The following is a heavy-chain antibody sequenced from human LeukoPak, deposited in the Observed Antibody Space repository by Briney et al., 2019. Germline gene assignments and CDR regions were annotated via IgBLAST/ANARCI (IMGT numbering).Heavy chain of an antibody. CDR3: ARFGVDYDMDV. D-gene: IGHD3-16*01. CDR2: IHYSGRP. J-gene: IGHJ6*02. Sequence: PSETMSLTCTVSGGSISGHYWTWIRQPPGKGLEWIGQIHYSGRPDYNPSLKSRVTISVDTSKNQLSLKVTSVTGADTAVYYCARFGVDYDMDVWGQGTTVTVSS. CDR1: GGSISGHY. V-gene: IGHV4-59*11.